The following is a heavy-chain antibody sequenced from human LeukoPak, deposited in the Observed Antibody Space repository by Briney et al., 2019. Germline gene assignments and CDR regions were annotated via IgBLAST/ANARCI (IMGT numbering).Heavy chain of an antibody. J-gene: IGHJ4*02. D-gene: IGHD3-10*01. CDR3: AKASAYCYGEYYFDY. V-gene: IGHV3-23*01. Sequence: GGSLRLSCAAPGFTFSSYAMSWVRQAPGKGLEWVSGISGSGGSTNYADSVKGRFTISRDNSKNTLYLQMNSLRAEDTAVYYCAKASAYCYGEYYFDYWGQGTLVTVSS. CDR1: GFTFSSYA. CDR2: ISGSGGST.